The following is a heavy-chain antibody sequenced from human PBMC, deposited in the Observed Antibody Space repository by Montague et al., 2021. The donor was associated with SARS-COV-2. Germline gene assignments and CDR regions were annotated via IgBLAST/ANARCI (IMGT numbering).Heavy chain of an antibody. CDR3: ARDRLEQLVLFYYDGMDV. D-gene: IGHD6-6*01. Sequence: RLSWSASGFSFSSYVMHWVRQAPGKGLEWVAVIWYDGSNTYYADSVKGRFTISRDNSKNTLYLQMSSLRAEDTAVYYCARDRLEQLVLFYYDGMDVWGQGTTVTVSS. V-gene: IGHV3-33*01. CDR2: IWYDGSNT. J-gene: IGHJ6*02. CDR1: GFSFSSYV.